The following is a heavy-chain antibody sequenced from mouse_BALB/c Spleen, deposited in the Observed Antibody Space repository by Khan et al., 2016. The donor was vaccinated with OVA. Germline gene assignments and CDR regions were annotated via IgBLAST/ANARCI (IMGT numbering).Heavy chain of an antibody. CDR2: IDPLSGGT. CDR3: YYSGYVACFAY. D-gene: IGHD2-12*01. CDR1: GYSFTTDY. J-gene: IGHJ3*01. V-gene: IGHV1S135*01. Sequence: VQLKESGPELKKPGTTVKISCKASGYSFTTDYIHWVMQIHETSFEWIGCIDPLSGGTTYTQKFKGKSTFTVDKSSSTAYIHLSNLTSEDSAAYSCYYSGYVACFAYWGQGTLVTVSA.